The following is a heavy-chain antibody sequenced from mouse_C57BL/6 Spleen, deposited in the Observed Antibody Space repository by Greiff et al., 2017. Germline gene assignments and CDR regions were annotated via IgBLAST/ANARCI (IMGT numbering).Heavy chain of an antibody. CDR2: IDPSDSET. J-gene: IGHJ2*01. CDR3: ARVDGNYAYFDY. D-gene: IGHD2-1*01. CDR1: GYTFTSYW. V-gene: IGHV1-52*01. Sequence: QVQLKQPGAELVRPGSSVKLSCKASGYTFTSYWMHWVKQRPIQGLEWIGNIDPSDSETHYNQKFKDKATLTVDKSSSTAYMQLSSLTSEDSAVYYCARVDGNYAYFDYWGQGTTLTVSS.